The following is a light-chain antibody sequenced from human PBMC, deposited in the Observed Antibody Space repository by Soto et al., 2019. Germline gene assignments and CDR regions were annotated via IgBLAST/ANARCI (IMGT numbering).Light chain of an antibody. CDR3: QLYDTYPVT. J-gene: IGKJ3*01. CDR2: KTS. Sequence: DIQMTQSPSMLSASVEDRVTITCRASQSIRSWLAWYQVKSGKAPKLLIYKTSTLDSGVPSRFSGSGSGTDFTLTIGDLQPDDFATYYCQLYDTYPVTFGPGTKVEIK. CDR1: QSIRSW. V-gene: IGKV1-5*03.